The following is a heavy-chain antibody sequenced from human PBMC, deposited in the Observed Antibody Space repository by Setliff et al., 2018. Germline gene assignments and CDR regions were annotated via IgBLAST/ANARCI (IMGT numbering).Heavy chain of an antibody. CDR3: ARGGVAAAGKKGVFEH. CDR1: GYAFSSYY. V-gene: IGHV1-46*01. CDR2: INTGGGSA. J-gene: IGHJ4*02. Sequence: VASVKVSCKASGYAFSSYYMYWVRQAPGQGLDWMGTINTGGGSASIVDQFRGRATMTRDTSTSTIYLELTSLRSDDTAVYYCARGGVAAAGKKGVFEHWGQGTLVTVSS. D-gene: IGHD6-13*01.